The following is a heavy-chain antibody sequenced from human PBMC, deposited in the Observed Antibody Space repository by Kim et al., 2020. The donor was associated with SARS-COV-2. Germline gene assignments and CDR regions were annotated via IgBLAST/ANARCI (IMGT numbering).Heavy chain of an antibody. CDR3: ARVAQMSIAVAGTGRDLNYYYYGMDV. Sequence: SETLSLTCTVSGGSISSGGYYWSWIRQHPGKGLEWIGHIYYSGSTYYNPSLKSRVTISVDTSKNQFSLKLSSVTAADTAVYYCARVAQMSIAVAGTGRDLNYYYYGMDVWGQGTTVTVSS. V-gene: IGHV4-31*03. D-gene: IGHD6-19*01. CDR1: GGSISSGGYY. CDR2: IYYSGST. J-gene: IGHJ6*02.